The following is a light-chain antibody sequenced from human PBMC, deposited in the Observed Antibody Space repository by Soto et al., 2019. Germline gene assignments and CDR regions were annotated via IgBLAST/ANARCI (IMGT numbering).Light chain of an antibody. CDR1: QTVYNW. J-gene: IGKJ2*01. Sequence: DIQMTQSPSTLSASVGDRVTITCRASQTVYNWLAWYQQKPGKAPKLLIYEASTLQSGVPSRFSGSGSGTEFTLAISRLQPDVFSIYYCQQYSSYSPYTFGQGTKVDIK. CDR2: EAS. V-gene: IGKV1-5*03. CDR3: QQYSSYSPYT.